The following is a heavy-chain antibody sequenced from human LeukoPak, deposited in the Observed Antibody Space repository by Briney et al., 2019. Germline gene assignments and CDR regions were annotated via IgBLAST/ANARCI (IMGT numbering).Heavy chain of an antibody. J-gene: IGHJ4*02. CDR2: IYYSGST. CDR1: GGSISSYY. CDR3: ARYYSGYDYGVSHYFDY. V-gene: IGHV4-59*01. Sequence: SETLSLTCTVSGGSISSYYWSWIRQPPGKGLEWIGYIYYSGSTNYNPSLKSRVTISVDTSKNQFSLKLSSVTAADTAVYYCARYYSGYDYGVSHYFDYWGQGTLVTVSS. D-gene: IGHD5-12*01.